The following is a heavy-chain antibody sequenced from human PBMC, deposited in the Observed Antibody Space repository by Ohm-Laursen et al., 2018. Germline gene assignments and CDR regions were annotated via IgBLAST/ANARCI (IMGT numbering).Heavy chain of an antibody. D-gene: IGHD6-13*01. CDR1: GYSFTGYY. Sequence: ASVKVSCKASGYSFTGYYMHWVRQAPGQGLEWMGWINPNSGGTNYAQKFQGRVTMTRDTSISTVYMDLSRLRSDDTAVYYCAKDLERGGSSWHGGIDYWGQGTLVTVSS. V-gene: IGHV1-2*02. CDR3: AKDLERGGSSWHGGIDY. CDR2: INPNSGGT. J-gene: IGHJ4*02.